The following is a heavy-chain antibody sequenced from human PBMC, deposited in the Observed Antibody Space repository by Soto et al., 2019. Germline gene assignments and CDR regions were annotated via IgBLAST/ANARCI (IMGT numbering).Heavy chain of an antibody. J-gene: IGHJ6*02. V-gene: IGHV3-9*01. D-gene: IGHD3-10*01. CDR1: GFTFDDYA. CDR3: AKDGYYGSGSYHSYYYYGMDV. CDR2: ISWNSGSI. Sequence: EVQLVESGGGLVQPGRSLRLSCAASGFTFDDYAMHWVRQAPGKGLEWVSGISWNSGSIGYADSVKGRFTISRDNAKNSLYLQMNSLRAEDTALYYCAKDGYYGSGSYHSYYYYGMDVWGQGTTVTVSS.